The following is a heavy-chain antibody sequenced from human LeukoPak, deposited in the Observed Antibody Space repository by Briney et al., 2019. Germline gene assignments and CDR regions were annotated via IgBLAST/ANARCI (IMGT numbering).Heavy chain of an antibody. CDR3: AREAYGDYSGMDV. D-gene: IGHD4-17*01. CDR2: ISSSSSTI. CDR1: GFTFSSYS. V-gene: IGHV3-48*01. Sequence: GGFLRLSCAASGFTFSSYSMNWVRQAPGKGLEWVSYISSSSSTIYYADSVKGRFTISRDNAKNSLYLQMNSLRAEDTAVYYCAREAYGDYSGMDVWGQGTTVTVSS. J-gene: IGHJ6*02.